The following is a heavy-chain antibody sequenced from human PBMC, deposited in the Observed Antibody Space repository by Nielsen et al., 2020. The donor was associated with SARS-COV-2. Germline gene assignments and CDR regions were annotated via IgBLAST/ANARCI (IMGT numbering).Heavy chain of an antibody. V-gene: IGHV7-4-1*02. CDR1: GGTFSSYA. Sequence: ASVKVSCKASGGTFSSYAISWVRQAPGQGLEWMGWINTNTGNPTYAQGFTGRFVFSLDTSVSTAYLQISSLKAEDTAVYYCARGTGGDSSSSYYFDYWGQGTLVTVSS. CDR2: INTNTGNP. CDR3: ARGTGGDSSSSYYFDY. D-gene: IGHD6-6*01. J-gene: IGHJ4*02.